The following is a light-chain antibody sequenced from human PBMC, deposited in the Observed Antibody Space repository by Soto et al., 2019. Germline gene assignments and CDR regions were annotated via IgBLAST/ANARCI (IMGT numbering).Light chain of an antibody. V-gene: IGKV4-1*01. J-gene: IGKJ2*01. CDR1: QSVLQSSNNKNY. Sequence: DIVMTQSPDSLAVSLGERATINCKSSQSVLQSSNNKNYLAWYQQKPGQPPKLLIYWASTRESGVPDRFSGSGSGTHFTLPISSLQAEDVADYYCQQYYSLYTFGQGTKLEIK. CDR3: QQYYSLYT. CDR2: WAS.